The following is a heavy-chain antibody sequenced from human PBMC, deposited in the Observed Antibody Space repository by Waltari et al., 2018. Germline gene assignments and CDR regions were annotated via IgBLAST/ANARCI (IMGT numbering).Heavy chain of an antibody. CDR2: LDADGTRT. V-gene: IGHV3-74*01. CDR3: ARDWRNLGMDV. Sequence: EVQMVESGGGLVQPGGSLRLSCEASGFPLGSFWVYWVRQGPGKGLMDVSGLDADGTRTRYADSVRGRFTISRDNAKNAVYLQMTSLRNEDTALYYCARDWRNLGMDVWGQGTTVTVSS. J-gene: IGHJ6*02. D-gene: IGHD3-3*01. CDR1: GFPLGSFW.